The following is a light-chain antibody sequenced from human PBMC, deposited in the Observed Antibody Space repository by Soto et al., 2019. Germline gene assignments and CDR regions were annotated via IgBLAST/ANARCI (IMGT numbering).Light chain of an antibody. CDR2: DAS. Sequence: DIQMTQSPSSLSASVGDRVTITCKASQDISNYLNWYQQKPGKDPKLLIYDASNLETGVPSRFSGSGSGTDFTFTISRLQTEDIATYECQQSDNLTLTVGGVTKGDIK. CDR1: QDISNY. V-gene: IGKV1-33*01. J-gene: IGKJ4*01. CDR3: QQSDNLTLT.